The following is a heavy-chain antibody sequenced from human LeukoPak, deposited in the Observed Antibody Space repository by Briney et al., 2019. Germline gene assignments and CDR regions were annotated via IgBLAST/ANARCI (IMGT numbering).Heavy chain of an antibody. CDR2: ISGIGDST. Sequence: GGSLRLSCAASGFTFSSYAMIWVRQAPGKGLEWVSAISGIGDSTYYADSVKGRFTISRDNSKNTLYLQMNSLRAEDTAVYYCAKDKTAPTVTTMDYWGQGTLVTVSS. J-gene: IGHJ4*02. D-gene: IGHD4-17*01. V-gene: IGHV3-23*01. CDR3: AKDKTAPTVTTMDY. CDR1: GFTFSSYA.